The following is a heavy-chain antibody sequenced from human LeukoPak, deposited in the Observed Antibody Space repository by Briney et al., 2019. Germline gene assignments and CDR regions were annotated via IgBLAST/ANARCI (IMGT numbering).Heavy chain of an antibody. D-gene: IGHD7-27*01. CDR3: ARGPPNWGMVGY. CDR2: MKSNNGHT. V-gene: IGHV1-8*01. J-gene: IGHJ4*02. CDR1: GYTFTSFD. Sequence: GASVKVSCKASGYTFTSFDFNRVRQATGQGLEWMGWMKSNNGHTGYARKFQGRVTMTRDTSISTAYMELSSLTFEDTAVYYCARGPPNWGMVGYWGQGTLVTVSS.